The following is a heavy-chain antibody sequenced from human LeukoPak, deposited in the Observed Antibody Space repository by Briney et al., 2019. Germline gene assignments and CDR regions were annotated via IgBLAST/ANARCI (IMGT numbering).Heavy chain of an antibody. CDR2: ISSSSSTI. Sequence: PGGSLRLSCAASGFTFSSYSMDWVRQAPGKGLEWVSYISSSSSTIYYADSVKGRFTISRDNAKNSLYLQMNSLRDEDTAVYYCARDYYGSSGYYRVYYYYYGMDVWGQGTTVTVSS. CDR1: GFTFSSYS. CDR3: ARDYYGSSGYYRVYYYYYGMDV. V-gene: IGHV3-48*02. D-gene: IGHD3-22*01. J-gene: IGHJ6*02.